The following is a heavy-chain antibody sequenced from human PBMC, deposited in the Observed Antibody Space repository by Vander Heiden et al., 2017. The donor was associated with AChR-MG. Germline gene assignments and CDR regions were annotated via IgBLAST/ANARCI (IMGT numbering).Heavy chain of an antibody. CDR2: INPNSGGT. J-gene: IGHJ5*02. Sequence: QVQLVQSGAEVKKPGASVKVSCKASGYTFTGYYMHWVRQAPGQGLEWMGWINPNSGGTNYAQKLQGWVTMTRDTSISTAYMELSRLRSDDTAVYYCARGRWGGVPHNWFDPWGQGTLVTVSS. CDR1: GYTFTGYY. V-gene: IGHV1-2*04. D-gene: IGHD3-10*01. CDR3: ARGRWGGVPHNWFDP.